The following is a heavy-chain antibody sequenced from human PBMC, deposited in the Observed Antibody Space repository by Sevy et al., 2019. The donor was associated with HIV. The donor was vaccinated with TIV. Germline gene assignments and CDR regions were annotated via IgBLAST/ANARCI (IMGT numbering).Heavy chain of an antibody. D-gene: IGHD3-22*01. CDR3: ARENTMIEEPGWFDP. J-gene: IGHJ5*02. CDR2: ISRSGSTI. Sequence: GGSLRLSCAASGFTFSDYYMSWIRQAPGKGLEWVSYISRSGSTINYADSVKGQFTISRDNAKNSLYLQMNSLGAEETAVYYCARENTMIEEPGWFDPWGQGTLVTVSS. V-gene: IGHV3-11*01. CDR1: GFTFSDYY.